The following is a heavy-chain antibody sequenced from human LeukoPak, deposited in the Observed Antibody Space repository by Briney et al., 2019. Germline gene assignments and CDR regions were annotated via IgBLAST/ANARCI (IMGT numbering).Heavy chain of an antibody. D-gene: IGHD3-22*01. CDR3: ARSYYYDYRQIDY. CDR1: GDSISTSSFY. Sequence: SETLSLTCTVSGDSISTSSFYWGWIRHPPGKGLEWLGSIYYSGITHYNPSLKSRVTISVDTSKNQFSLHLYSVTAADTAVFYCARSYYYDYRQIDYWGQGTLVTVSS. V-gene: IGHV4-39*01. J-gene: IGHJ4*02. CDR2: IYYSGIT.